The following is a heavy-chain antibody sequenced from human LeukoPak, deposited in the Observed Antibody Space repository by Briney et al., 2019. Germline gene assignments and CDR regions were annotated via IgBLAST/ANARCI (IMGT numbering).Heavy chain of an antibody. V-gene: IGHV3-21*01. J-gene: IGHJ4*02. CDR1: GFTFSSYS. D-gene: IGHD3-22*01. CDR3: ARELYYDSSGYYY. CDR2: ISSSSSYI. Sequence: AGGSLRLSCAASGFTFSSYSMNWVRQAPGKGLEWVSSISSSSSYIYYADSVKGRFTISRDNAKNSLYLQMNSLRAEDTAVYYCARELYYDSSGYYYWGQGTLVTVSS.